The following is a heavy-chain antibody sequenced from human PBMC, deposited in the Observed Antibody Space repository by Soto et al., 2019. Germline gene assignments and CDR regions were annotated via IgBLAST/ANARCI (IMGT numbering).Heavy chain of an antibody. CDR1: GFTFDDYA. CDR2: INWNSGSI. V-gene: IGHV3-9*01. CDR3: VKDESINWYSGHFRH. Sequence: GGSLRLSCAASGFTFDDYAMHWVRQVPGKGLEWVSGINWNSGSIGYGDSAKGRFAISRDNAKNSLHLQMNSLSAEDTAFYYCVKDESINWYSGHFRHWGQGTLVTVSS. D-gene: IGHD6-13*01. J-gene: IGHJ1*01.